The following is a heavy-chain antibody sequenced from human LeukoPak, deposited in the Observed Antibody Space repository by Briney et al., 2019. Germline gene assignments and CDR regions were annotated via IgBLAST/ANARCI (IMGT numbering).Heavy chain of an antibody. J-gene: IGHJ4*02. CDR3: ATLARVGSYYFDY. D-gene: IGHD4-23*01. Sequence: SETLSLTCTVSGGSISSSSYYWGWIRQPPGKGLEWIGSIYYSGSTYYNPSLKSRVTISVDTSKNQFSLKLSSVTAADTAVYYCATLARVGSYYFDYWGQGTLVTVSS. V-gene: IGHV4-39*01. CDR1: GGSISSSSYY. CDR2: IYYSGST.